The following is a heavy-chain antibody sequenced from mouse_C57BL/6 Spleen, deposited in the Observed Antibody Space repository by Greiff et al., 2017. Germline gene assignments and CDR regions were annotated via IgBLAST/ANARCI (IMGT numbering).Heavy chain of an antibody. D-gene: IGHD3-3*01. V-gene: IGHV3-6*01. J-gene: IGHJ4*01. CDR2: ISYYGST. CDR1: GYSITSGYY. Sequence: EVKLMESGPGLVKPSQSLSLTCSVTGYSITSGYYWNWIRQFPGNKLEWMGYISYYGSTNYNPSLKNRISITRDTSKNQFFLKLNSVTTEDTATYYCAREAVYYAMDYWGQGTSVTVSS. CDR3: AREAVYYAMDY.